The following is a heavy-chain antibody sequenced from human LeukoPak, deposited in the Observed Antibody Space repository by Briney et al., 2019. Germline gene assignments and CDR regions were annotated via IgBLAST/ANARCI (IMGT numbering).Heavy chain of an antibody. Sequence: SETLSLTCTVSGGSISSTSYYWGWIRQPPGKGLEWIGSIYYRGSTYYNPSLKSRVTISVDTSKNQFSLNLNSVTAADAAVYHCARVYSGSTWYYFDYWGQGILVTVSS. CDR3: ARVYSGSTWYYFDY. V-gene: IGHV4-39*01. J-gene: IGHJ4*02. CDR2: IYYRGST. CDR1: GGSISSTSYY. D-gene: IGHD5-12*01.